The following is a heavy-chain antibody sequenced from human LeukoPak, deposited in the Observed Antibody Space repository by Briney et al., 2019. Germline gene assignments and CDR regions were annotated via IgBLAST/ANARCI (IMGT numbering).Heavy chain of an antibody. CDR1: GGSISSSSYY. J-gene: IGHJ4*02. CDR2: IYYSGST. D-gene: IGHD6-13*01. CDR3: ARFFPAAAGNLGDY. Sequence: SETLSLTCTVSGGSISSSSYYWGWIRQPPGKGLEWIGSIYYSGSTYYNPSLKSRVTISVDTSKNQFSPKLSSVTAADTAVYYCARFFPAAAGNLGDYWGQGTLVTVSS. V-gene: IGHV4-39*01.